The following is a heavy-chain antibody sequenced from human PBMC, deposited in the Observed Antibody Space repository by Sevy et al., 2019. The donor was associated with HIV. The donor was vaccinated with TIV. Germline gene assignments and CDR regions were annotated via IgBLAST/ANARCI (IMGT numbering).Heavy chain of an antibody. CDR3: ARASGGRAMNA. CDR1: GGSFSGYF. J-gene: IGHJ6*02. CDR2: INHSGST. Sequence: SETLSLTCAVYGGSFSGYFWSWLRQPPGKGLEWTGEINHSGSTNYNPSLKSRVTISLDTSKNQFSLKLSSVTAADTAVYYCARASGGRAMNAWGQGTTVTVSS. V-gene: IGHV4-34*01. D-gene: IGHD3-10*01.